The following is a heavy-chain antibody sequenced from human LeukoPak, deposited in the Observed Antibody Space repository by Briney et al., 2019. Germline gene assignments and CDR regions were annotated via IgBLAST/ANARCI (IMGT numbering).Heavy chain of an antibody. Sequence: PGGSLRLSCAASGFTVSSNYMSWVRQAPGKGLEWVSVISSGGSTYYADSVKGRFTVSRDNSKNTLYLQMNSLRAEDTAVYYCAGGSGWYKTPNYFDYWGQGTLVTVSS. CDR1: GFTVSSNY. J-gene: IGHJ4*02. CDR3: AGGSGWYKTPNYFDY. CDR2: ISSGGST. V-gene: IGHV3-53*01. D-gene: IGHD6-19*01.